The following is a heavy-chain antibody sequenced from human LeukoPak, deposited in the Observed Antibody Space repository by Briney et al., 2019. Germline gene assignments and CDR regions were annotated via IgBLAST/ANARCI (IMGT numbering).Heavy chain of an antibody. Sequence: PSETLSLTCTVSGGSISSSSYYWGWIRQPPGKGLEWIGSIYYSGSTYYNPSLKSRVTISVDTSKNQFSLKLSSVTAADTAVYYCARRPGAPYYHYYMDVWGKGTTVTVSS. CDR2: IYYSGST. V-gene: IGHV4-39*01. D-gene: IGHD4/OR15-4a*01. CDR1: GGSISSSSYY. CDR3: ARRPGAPYYHYYMDV. J-gene: IGHJ6*03.